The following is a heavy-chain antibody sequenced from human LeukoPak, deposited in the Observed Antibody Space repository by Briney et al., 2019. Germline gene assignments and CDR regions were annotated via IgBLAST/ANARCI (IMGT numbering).Heavy chain of an antibody. V-gene: IGHV3-74*01. CDR2: INSDGSST. CDR1: GFTFSSYW. D-gene: IGHD2-8*02. J-gene: IGHJ4*02. Sequence: GGSLRLSCAASGFTFSSYWMYWIRQAPGKGLVWVSRINSDGSSTSYADSVKGRFTISRDSAKNTLYLQMNSLRAEDTAVYYCARDRGTGNYYVYWGQGTLVTVSS. CDR3: ARDRGTGNYYVY.